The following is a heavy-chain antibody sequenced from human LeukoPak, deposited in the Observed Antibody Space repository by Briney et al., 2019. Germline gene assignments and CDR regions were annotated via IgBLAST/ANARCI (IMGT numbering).Heavy chain of an antibody. V-gene: IGHV3-23*01. CDR1: RFTFSNYA. CDR2: ISGSGGTT. Sequence: GGSLRLSCAASRFTFSNYAMSWVRQAPGKGLEGVSTISGSGGTTDYADAVKGRFTISRDNSKNTLYLQMNSLRAEDTAIYYCAKDRVEYYYDSSGYYQWGHWGQGTLVTVSS. D-gene: IGHD3-22*01. J-gene: IGHJ4*02. CDR3: AKDRVEYYYDSSGYYQWGH.